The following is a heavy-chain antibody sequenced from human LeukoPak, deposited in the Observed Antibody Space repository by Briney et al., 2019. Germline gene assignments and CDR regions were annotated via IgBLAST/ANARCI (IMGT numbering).Heavy chain of an antibody. CDR1: GLIFSIYS. J-gene: IGHJ1*01. CDR2: IRRSSSYI. Sequence: GGSLSLSCAASGLIFSIYSVRWARQARGRGLEWVSYIRRSSSYIYYADSGKGQFTISRDNAKTSLYLQMNSLRVEDTAMYYCARDSGMAVDWGQGTLVTVSS. CDR3: ARDSGMAVD. V-gene: IGHV3-21*01. D-gene: IGHD6-19*01.